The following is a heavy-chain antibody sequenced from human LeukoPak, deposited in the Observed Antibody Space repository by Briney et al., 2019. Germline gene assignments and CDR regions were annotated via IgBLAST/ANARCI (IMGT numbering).Heavy chain of an antibody. V-gene: IGHV3-30*03. CDR1: GFTFSSYG. D-gene: IGHD6-6*01. J-gene: IGHJ6*03. Sequence: GGSLRLSCAASGFTFSSYGMHWVRQAPGKGLEWVAVISYDGSNKYYADSVKGRFTISRDNAKNSLYLQMNSLRAEDTAVYYCARDRVAARQWGYYYYMDVWGKGTTVTVSS. CDR3: ARDRVAARQWGYYYYMDV. CDR2: ISYDGSNK.